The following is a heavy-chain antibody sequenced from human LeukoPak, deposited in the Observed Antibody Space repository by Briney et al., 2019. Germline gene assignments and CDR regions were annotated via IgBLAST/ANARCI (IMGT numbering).Heavy chain of an antibody. J-gene: IGHJ4*02. D-gene: IGHD5-12*01. CDR1: GGTFSSYA. Sequence: SVKVSCKASGGTFSSYAISWVRQAPGQRLEWMGGIIPIFGTANYAQKFQGRVTITADKSTSTAYMELSSLRSEDTAVYYCARDTGSERGYSGYGIWGQGTLVTVSS. V-gene: IGHV1-69*06. CDR2: IIPIFGTA. CDR3: ARDTGSERGYSGYGI.